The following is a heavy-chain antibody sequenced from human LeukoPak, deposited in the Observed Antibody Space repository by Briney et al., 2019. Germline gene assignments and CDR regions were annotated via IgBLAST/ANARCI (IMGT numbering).Heavy chain of an antibody. CDR3: ATYRQVLLPFES. V-gene: IGHV3-23*01. CDR2: IFPSGGEI. CDR1: VFTFSVYW. Sequence: GGSLRLSCAASVFTFSVYWMTWVRHAPGRGRECVSSIFPSGGEIHYADSERGGFTISRDNSKSTLSLQMNSLRAKDMAIYYCATYRQVLLPFESWGQRTLVTVSS. D-gene: IGHD2-8*02. J-gene: IGHJ4*02.